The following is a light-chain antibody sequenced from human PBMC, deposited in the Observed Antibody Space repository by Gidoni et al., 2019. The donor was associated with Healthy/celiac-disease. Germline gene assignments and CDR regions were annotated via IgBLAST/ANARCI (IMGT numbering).Light chain of an antibody. J-gene: IGLJ2*01. V-gene: IGLV2-14*01. CDR1: SSDVGGYNS. Sequence: QSALTQPASVSGSPGQSITISCTGTSSDVGGYNSVSWYQQHPGKAPKLMIYDVSNRPSGVSNRFSGSKSGNTASLTTSGLQAEDEADYYCSSYTSSSSSVVFGGGTKLTVL. CDR2: DVS. CDR3: SSYTSSSSSVV.